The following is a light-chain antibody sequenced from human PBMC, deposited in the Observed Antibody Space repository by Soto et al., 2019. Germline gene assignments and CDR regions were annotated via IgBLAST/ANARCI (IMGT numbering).Light chain of an antibody. J-gene: IGLJ1*01. CDR3: SSYSSSSTLD. Sequence: QSVLTQPASVSGSPGQSITISCTGTSSDIGFYNYVSWYQQHPGKAPKLLLYGVTNRPLGVSLRFSGSKSGNTASLTISGLQAEDEADYSCSSYSSSSTLDFGTGTKITVL. CDR1: SSDIGFYNY. V-gene: IGLV2-14*01. CDR2: GVT.